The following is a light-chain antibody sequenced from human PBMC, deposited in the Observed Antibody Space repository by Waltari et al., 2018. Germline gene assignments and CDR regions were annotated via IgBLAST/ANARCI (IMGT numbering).Light chain of an antibody. V-gene: IGKV4-1*01. CDR3: QQYYHIART. Sequence: DPVMTQSPDSLAVSLGERATIHCNSSQSLLFSSNNKNYLAWYQQKPGQPPKLLIHWASTRESGVPDRFSGSGSGTDFTLTISSLQAEDVAVYYCQQYYHIARTFGQGTRVEIK. CDR2: WAS. CDR1: QSLLFSSNNKNY. J-gene: IGKJ1*01.